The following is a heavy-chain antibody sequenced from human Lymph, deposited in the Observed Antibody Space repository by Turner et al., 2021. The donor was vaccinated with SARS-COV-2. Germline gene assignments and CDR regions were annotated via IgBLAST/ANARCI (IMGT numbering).Heavy chain of an antibody. CDR1: GIIVSRNY. V-gene: IGHV3-53*02. J-gene: IGHJ6*02. Sequence: EVQLMETGGGLIQPGGSLRLSCAASGIIVSRNYMNWVRQAPGKGLEWVSVIYSGGTTYYADSVKGRFTISRDNSKNTLYLQMNSLRVEDTAVYYCARDLGTYGMDVLGQGTTVTVSS. D-gene: IGHD6-13*01. CDR3: ARDLGTYGMDV. CDR2: IYSGGTT.